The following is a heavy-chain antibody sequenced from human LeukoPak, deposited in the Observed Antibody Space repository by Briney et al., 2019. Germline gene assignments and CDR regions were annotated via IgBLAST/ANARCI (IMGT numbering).Heavy chain of an antibody. J-gene: IGHJ4*02. D-gene: IGHD3-22*01. CDR1: GYSISSDYY. CDR3: ARAPRDSSSSNYMRRFDY. V-gene: IGHV4-38-2*01. CDR2: IYHSGST. Sequence: PSETLSLTCAVSGYSISSDYYWGCIRPPPGQGLEWAGGIYHSGSTYYNPSLKSRVTMSVDTSKNQFSLKLSSVTAADTAVYYWARAPRDSSSSNYMRRFDYWGQGTLVTVSS.